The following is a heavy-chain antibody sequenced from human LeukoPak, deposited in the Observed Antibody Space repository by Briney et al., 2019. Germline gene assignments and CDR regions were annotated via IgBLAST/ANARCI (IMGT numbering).Heavy chain of an antibody. CDR2: ISRTGSYI. J-gene: IGHJ3*01. CDR3: ARVREASAFDV. V-gene: IGHV3-21*01. CDR1: GFTFSSYS. D-gene: IGHD1-26*01. Sequence: GGSLRLSCAASGFTFSSYSMNWVRQAPGKGLEWVSSISRTGSYIYYADLVKGRFTISRDNAKNSLYLQMNSLRAEDTAVYYCARVREASAFDVWGQGTMVTVSS.